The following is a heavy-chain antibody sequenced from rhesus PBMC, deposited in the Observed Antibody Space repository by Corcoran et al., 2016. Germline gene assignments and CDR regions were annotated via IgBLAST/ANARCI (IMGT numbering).Heavy chain of an antibody. J-gene: IGHJ4*01. CDR1: GFSLTTSGMG. V-gene: IGHV2-174*01. D-gene: IGHD3-34*01. CDR3: ARGVWGSSYFDY. CDR2: VYWDDDK. Sequence: QVTLKESGPALVKPTQTLTLTCTVSGFSLTTSGMGVGWIRQPPGKALEWLALVYWDDDKRCSTTLKRRLTISNDTSKNQVVLTMTNMDPVDTARYYCARGVWGSSYFDYWGQGVLVTVSS.